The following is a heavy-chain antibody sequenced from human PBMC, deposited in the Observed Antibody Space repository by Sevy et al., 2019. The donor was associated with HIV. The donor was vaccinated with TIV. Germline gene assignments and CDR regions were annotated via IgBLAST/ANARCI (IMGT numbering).Heavy chain of an antibody. V-gene: IGHV3-74*01. CDR1: GFTFCSYW. CDR2: VNSDGSST. D-gene: IGHD6-13*01. J-gene: IGHJ4*02. Sequence: GGSLRLSCAASGFTFCSYWMHWVRQAPGKGLVWVSRVNSDGSSTSYADSVKGRFTISRDNAKNTLYLQMNSLRAEDTAVYYCARGAAAGTFDYWGQGTLVTVSS. CDR3: ARGAAAGTFDY.